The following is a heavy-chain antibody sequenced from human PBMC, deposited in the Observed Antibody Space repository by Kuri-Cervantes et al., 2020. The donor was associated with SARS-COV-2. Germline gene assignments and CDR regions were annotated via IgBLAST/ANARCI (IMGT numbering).Heavy chain of an antibody. CDR1: GFTFTSYI. Sequence: GGSLRLSCAASGFTFTSYIMHWVRQAPGRGLEWVAVISYDGSNKYYADSVKGRFTISRDNSKNTLYLQMNNLRPEDTAVYYCARDSDPCSNGVCLYNWFDPWGQGTLVTVSS. D-gene: IGHD2-8*01. J-gene: IGHJ5*02. V-gene: IGHV3-30*04. CDR2: ISYDGSNK. CDR3: ARDSDPCSNGVCLYNWFDP.